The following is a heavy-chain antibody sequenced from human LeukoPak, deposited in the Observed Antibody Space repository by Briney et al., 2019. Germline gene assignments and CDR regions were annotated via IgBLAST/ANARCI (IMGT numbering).Heavy chain of an antibody. J-gene: IGHJ4*02. V-gene: IGHV1-2*02. CDR1: GYSFTGYY. CDR3: ARGGQWLDREIDY. D-gene: IGHD6-19*01. Sequence: ASVKVSCKASGYSFTGYYIHWVRQAPGQGLEWMGRINTNSGDTNYAQKFQGRVSMTRDTSITTAYMEVSRLTSDDTAVYYCARGGQWLDREIDYWGQGTLVTVSS. CDR2: INTNSGDT.